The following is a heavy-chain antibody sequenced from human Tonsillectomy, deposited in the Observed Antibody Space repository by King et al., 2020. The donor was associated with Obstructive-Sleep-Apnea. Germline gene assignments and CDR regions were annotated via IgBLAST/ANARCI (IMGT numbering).Heavy chain of an antibody. J-gene: IGHJ3*02. CDR1: GGSISPYY. Sequence: VQLQESGPGLVKPSETLSLTCTVSGGSISPYYWNWIRQPPGKGLEWIGYRYYIGTSNYNPSLKSRATISVDTSKNLFPLKLSSVTAADTAVYYCARGYCSGGSCYGDDAFDIWGQGTMVTVSS. D-gene: IGHD2-15*01. V-gene: IGHV4-59*01. CDR2: RYYIGTS. CDR3: ARGYCSGGSCYGDDAFDI.